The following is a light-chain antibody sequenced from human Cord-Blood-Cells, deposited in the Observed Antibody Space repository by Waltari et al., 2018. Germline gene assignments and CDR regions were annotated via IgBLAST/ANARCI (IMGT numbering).Light chain of an antibody. CDR2: GAS. V-gene: IGKV3-20*01. Sequence: ELELTQSPGTLSLSPGETAPLSCRANQWVSSSYLAWYQQKPGQAPRLLIYGASSMATGVPYRFSGIGSGTDFTLTISRLEPEDFAVYYCQQCYSSPYSFGQGTKLDIK. J-gene: IGKJ2*03. CDR3: QQCYSSPYS. CDR1: QWVSSSY.